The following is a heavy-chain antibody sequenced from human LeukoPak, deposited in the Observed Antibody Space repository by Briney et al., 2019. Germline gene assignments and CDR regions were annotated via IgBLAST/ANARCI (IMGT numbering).Heavy chain of an antibody. V-gene: IGHV1-2*02. J-gene: IGHJ4*02. CDR3: ARVAGGEILRLLLY. CDR2: INPNTGDT. Sequence: EASVKVSCKASGYTFTSYGISWVRQAPGQGLEWMGWINPNTGDTNYAQNFQGRVTMTRDTSISTAYMELSRLTSDYTAVYYCARVAGGEILRLLLYWGQGTVVTVSS. CDR1: GYTFTSYG. D-gene: IGHD2-21*02.